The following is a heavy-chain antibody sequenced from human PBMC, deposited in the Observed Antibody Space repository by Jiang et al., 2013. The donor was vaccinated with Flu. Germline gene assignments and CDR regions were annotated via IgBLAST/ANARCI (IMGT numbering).Heavy chain of an antibody. CDR3: ARPRVAATGEDAFDI. D-gene: IGHD6-13*01. Sequence: STYYNPSLKSRVTISVDTSKNQFSLKLSSVTAADTAVYYCARPRVAATGEDAFDIWGQGTMVTVSS. J-gene: IGHJ3*02. V-gene: IGHV4-39*01. CDR2: ST.